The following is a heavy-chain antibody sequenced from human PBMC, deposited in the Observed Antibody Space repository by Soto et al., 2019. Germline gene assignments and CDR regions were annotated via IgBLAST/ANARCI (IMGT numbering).Heavy chain of an antibody. CDR1: GGSFSGYY. V-gene: IGHV4-34*01. D-gene: IGHD3-16*02. J-gene: IGHJ3*02. Sequence: PSETLSLTCAVYGGSFSGYYWSWIRQPPGKGREWIGEINHSGSTNYNPSLKSRVTISVDTSKNQFSLKLSSVTAADTAVYYCAREGDYIWGSYRYFGSYAFDIWGQGTMVTVSS. CDR2: INHSGST. CDR3: AREGDYIWGSYRYFGSYAFDI.